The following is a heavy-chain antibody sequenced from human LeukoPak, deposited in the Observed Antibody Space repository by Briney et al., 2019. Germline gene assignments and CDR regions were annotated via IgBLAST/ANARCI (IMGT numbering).Heavy chain of an antibody. V-gene: IGHV4-4*07. Sequence: SETLSLTCTVSGGSISSYYWSWIRQPAGKGLEWIGRIYTSGSTNYNPSLKSRVTMSVDTSKNQFSLKLSSVTAADTAVYYCARGISNYAPTPFDYWGQGTLVTVSS. CDR1: GGSISSYY. D-gene: IGHD4-11*01. CDR3: ARGISNYAPTPFDY. J-gene: IGHJ4*02. CDR2: IYTSGST.